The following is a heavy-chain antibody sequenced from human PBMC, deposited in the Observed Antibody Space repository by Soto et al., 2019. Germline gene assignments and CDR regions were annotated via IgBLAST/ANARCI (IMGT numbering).Heavy chain of an antibody. CDR1: GGTFSGTA. CDR2: IIPVFATT. CDR3: VRAPHNNRFEFFH. V-gene: IGHV1-69*01. J-gene: IGHJ1*01. Sequence: QVQLVQSGPEMKKPGSSVKVSCKISGGTFSGTAINWVRQAPGQGHEWVGGIIPVFATTHYPQKFQGRVTITADDSTNTVYLELNRLRSDDTAVYHCVRAPHNNRFEFFHWGQGTRVTVPS. D-gene: IGHD3-10*01.